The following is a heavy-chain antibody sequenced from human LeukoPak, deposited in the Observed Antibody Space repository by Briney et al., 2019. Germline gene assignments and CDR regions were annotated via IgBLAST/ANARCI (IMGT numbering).Heavy chain of an antibody. CDR1: GYIFTSYD. V-gene: IGHV1-8*01. CDR3: ARGPDYDLLTGYPDYYYYSMDV. D-gene: IGHD3-9*01. CDR2: MNPNSGDT. Sequence: ASVKVSCKASGYIFTSYDINWVRQATGQGLEWMGWMNPNSGDTGYAQTFLGRVTLTRDNSISTAYMELSSLRSEDTAVYYCARGPDYDLLTGYPDYYYYSMDVWGKGTTVTISS. J-gene: IGHJ6*03.